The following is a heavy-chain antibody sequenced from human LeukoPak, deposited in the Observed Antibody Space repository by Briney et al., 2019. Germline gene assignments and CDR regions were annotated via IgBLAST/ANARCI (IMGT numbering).Heavy chain of an antibody. J-gene: IGHJ4*02. CDR3: ARATDYGGADY. CDR2: IYYSGST. CDR1: GGSISSGGYS. D-gene: IGHD4-17*01. V-gene: IGHV4-31*03. Sequence: PSETLSLTCTVSGGSISSGGYSWSWIRQHPGKGLEWIGYIYYSGSTYHNPSLKSRVTISVDTSKNQFSLKLSSVTAADTAVYYCARATDYGGADYWGQGTLVTVSS.